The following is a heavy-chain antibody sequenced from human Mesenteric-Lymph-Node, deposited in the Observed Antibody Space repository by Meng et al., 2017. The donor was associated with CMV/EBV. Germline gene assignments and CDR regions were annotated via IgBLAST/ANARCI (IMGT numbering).Heavy chain of an antibody. V-gene: IGHV3-66*01. CDR2: IYSGGSA. J-gene: IGHJ4*02. CDR3: ARDGGGLSGNYTFF. CDR1: GFTVSSNY. D-gene: IGHD1-26*01. Sequence: GESLKISCAAAGFTVSSNYMSWVRQAPGKGLEWVSIIYSGGSAYYADSVKGRFSISRDNAKNTLYLQMNALRAEDTAVYYCARDGGGLSGNYTFFWGQGTLVTVSS.